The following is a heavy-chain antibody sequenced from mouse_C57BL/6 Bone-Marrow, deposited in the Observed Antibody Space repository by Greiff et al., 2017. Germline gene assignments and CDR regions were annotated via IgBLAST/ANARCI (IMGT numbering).Heavy chain of an antibody. CDR1: GYTFTSYW. Sequence: VQLQQSGAELVKPGASVKMSCKASGYTFTSYWITWVQQRPGHGLEWIGDIYPGSGSTNYNEKFKSKATLTVDTSSSTAYMQLSSLTSEDAAVYYCARRNYSWFAYWGQGTLVTVSA. CDR2: IYPGSGST. J-gene: IGHJ3*01. V-gene: IGHV1-55*01. D-gene: IGHD1-1*01. CDR3: ARRNYSWFAY.